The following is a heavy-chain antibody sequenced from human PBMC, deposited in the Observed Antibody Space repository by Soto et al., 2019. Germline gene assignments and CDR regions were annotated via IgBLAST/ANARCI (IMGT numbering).Heavy chain of an antibody. CDR3: ARGWIQLWLPPY. V-gene: IGHV4-34*01. J-gene: IGHJ4*02. D-gene: IGHD5-18*01. CDR1: GGSFSGYY. CDR2: INHSGST. Sequence: SETLSLTCAVYGGSFSGYYWSWIRQPPGKGLEWIGEINHSGSTNYNPSLKSRVTISVDTSKNQFSLKLSSVTAADTAVYYCARGWIQLWLPPYWGQGTLVTVSS.